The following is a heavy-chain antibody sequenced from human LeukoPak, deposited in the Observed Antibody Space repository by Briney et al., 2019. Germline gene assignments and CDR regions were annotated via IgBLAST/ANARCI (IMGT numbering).Heavy chain of an antibody. Sequence: RGSLRLSCAASGFTFSSYGMHWVRQAPGKGLEWVAVIWYDGSNKYYADSVKGRFTISRDNSKNTLYLQMNSLRAEDTAVYYCARDHYYGSGSYYPGDYGMDVWGQGTTVTVSS. CDR3: ARDHYYGSGSYYPGDYGMDV. CDR2: IWYDGSNK. V-gene: IGHV3-33*01. J-gene: IGHJ6*02. CDR1: GFTFSSYG. D-gene: IGHD3-10*01.